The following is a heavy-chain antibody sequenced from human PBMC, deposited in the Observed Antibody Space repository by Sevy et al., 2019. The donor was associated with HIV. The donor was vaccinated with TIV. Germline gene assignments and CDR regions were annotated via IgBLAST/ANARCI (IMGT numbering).Heavy chain of an antibody. CDR2: INHSGST. Sequence: SETLSLTCAVYGGSFSGYYWRWIRQPPGKGLEWIGEINHSGSTNYNPSLKSRVTISVDTSKNQFSLKLSSVTAADTAVYYCARLEYSSSPLYNWFDPWGQGTLVTVSS. J-gene: IGHJ5*02. V-gene: IGHV4-34*01. D-gene: IGHD6-6*01. CDR3: ARLEYSSSPLYNWFDP. CDR1: GGSFSGYY.